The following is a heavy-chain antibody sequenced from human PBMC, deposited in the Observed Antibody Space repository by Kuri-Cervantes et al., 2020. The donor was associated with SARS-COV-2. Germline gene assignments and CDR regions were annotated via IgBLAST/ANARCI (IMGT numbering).Heavy chain of an antibody. D-gene: IGHD3-3*01. CDR2: ISSSSSTI. CDR1: GFTFSSYS. V-gene: IGHV3-48*02. CDR3: ARLENSLNDY. Sequence: GESLKISCAASGFTFSSYSMNWVRQAPGKGLEWVSYISSSSSTIYYADSVKGRFTISRDNAKNSLYLQMNSLRDEDTAVYYCARLENSLNDYWGQGTLVTVSS. J-gene: IGHJ4*02.